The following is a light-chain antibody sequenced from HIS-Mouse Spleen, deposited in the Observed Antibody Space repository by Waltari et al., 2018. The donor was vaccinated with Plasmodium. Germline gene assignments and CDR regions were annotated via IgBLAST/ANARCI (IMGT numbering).Light chain of an antibody. CDR2: AAS. V-gene: IGKV1-9*01. J-gene: IGKJ2*01. CDR3: QQYYSTPYT. Sequence: DIQLTQSPSFLSASVGDRVTITCRASQGISSYLAWYQQKPGKAPKPLIYAASTWQSGVPSRFSGSGSGTEFTLTISSLQAEDVAVYYCQQYYSTPYTFGQGTKLEIK. CDR1: QGISSY.